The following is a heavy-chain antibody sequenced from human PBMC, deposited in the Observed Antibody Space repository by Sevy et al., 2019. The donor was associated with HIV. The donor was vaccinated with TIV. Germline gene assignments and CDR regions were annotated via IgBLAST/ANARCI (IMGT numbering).Heavy chain of an antibody. V-gene: IGHV3-30*09. D-gene: IGHD6-19*01. CDR2: ISYDGSNK. J-gene: IGHJ4*02. CDR3: ARDSFRWLVPDY. CDR1: GFTFSSYA. Sequence: GGSLRLSCAASGFTFSSYAMHWVRQAPGKGLEWVAVISYDGSNKYYADSVKGRFAISRDNSKNTLYLQMNSLRAEDTAVYYWARDSFRWLVPDYWGQGTLVTVSS.